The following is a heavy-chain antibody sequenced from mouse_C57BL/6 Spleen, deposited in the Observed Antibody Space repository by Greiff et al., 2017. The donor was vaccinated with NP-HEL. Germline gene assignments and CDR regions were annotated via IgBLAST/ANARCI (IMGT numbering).Heavy chain of an antibody. D-gene: IGHD2-5*01. CDR3: ARDSNYGRWFAY. CDR1: GFTFSSYA. CDR2: ISDGGSYT. V-gene: IGHV5-4*01. J-gene: IGHJ3*01. Sequence: EVQGVESGGGLVKPGGSLKLSCAASGFTFSSYAMSWVRQTPEKRLEWVATISDGGSYTYYPDNVKGRFTISRDNAKNNLYLQMSHLKSEDTAMYYCARDSNYGRWFAYWGQGTLVTVSA.